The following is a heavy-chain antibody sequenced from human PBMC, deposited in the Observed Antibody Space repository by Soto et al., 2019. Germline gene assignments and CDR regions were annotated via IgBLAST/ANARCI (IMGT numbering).Heavy chain of an antibody. Sequence: EVQLLESGGGLVQPGGSLRLSCAASGFTFSSYAMSWVRQAPGKGLEWVSAISGSGGSTYYADSVKGRFTISRDNSKNTLYLQMNSLRAEDTAVYYCAGGGGVVSLEFQHWGQGTLVTVSS. CDR3: AGGGGVVSLEFQH. D-gene: IGHD3-3*01. J-gene: IGHJ1*01. CDR1: GFTFSSYA. CDR2: ISGSGGST. V-gene: IGHV3-23*01.